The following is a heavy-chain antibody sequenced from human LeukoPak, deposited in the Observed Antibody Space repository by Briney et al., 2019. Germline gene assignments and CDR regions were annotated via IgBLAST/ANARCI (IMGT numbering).Heavy chain of an antibody. V-gene: IGHV1-69*13. D-gene: IGHD3-9*01. CDR2: IIPIFGTA. CDR3: ARDHGDYDILTGYYFYYYMDV. J-gene: IGHJ6*03. Sequence: SVKVSCKASGGTFSSYAISWVRQAPGQGLEWMGGIIPIFGTANYAQKFQGRVTITADESTSTAYMELSSLRSEDTAVYYCARDHGDYDILTGYYFYYYMDVWGKGTTVTVSS. CDR1: GGTFSSYA.